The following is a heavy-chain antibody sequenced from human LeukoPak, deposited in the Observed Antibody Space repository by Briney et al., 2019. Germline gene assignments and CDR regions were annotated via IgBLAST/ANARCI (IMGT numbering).Heavy chain of an antibody. Sequence: SETLSLTCTVSGGSISSYYWSWIRQPPGKGLEWIGYIYYSGSTNYNPSLKSRVTISVDTSKNQFSLKLSSVTAADTAVYYCAREDYYYYYMDVWGKGTTVTISS. J-gene: IGHJ6*03. CDR2: IYYSGST. CDR1: GGSISSYY. CDR3: AREDYYYYYMDV. V-gene: IGHV4-59*01.